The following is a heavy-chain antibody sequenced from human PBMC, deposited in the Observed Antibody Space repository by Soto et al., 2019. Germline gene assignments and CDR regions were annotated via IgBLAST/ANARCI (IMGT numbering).Heavy chain of an antibody. CDR1: GFTFSSYG. CDR2: IWYDGSNK. V-gene: IGHV3-33*01. CDR3: ARENWAFDY. D-gene: IGHD7-27*01. J-gene: IGHJ4*02. Sequence: QVQLVESGGGVVQPGRSLRLSCAASGFTFSSYGMHWVRQAPGKGLEWVAVIWYDGSNKYYADSVKGRFTISRDNSKNTLYLQMNSRRAEDTAVYYCARENWAFDYWGQGTLVTVSS.